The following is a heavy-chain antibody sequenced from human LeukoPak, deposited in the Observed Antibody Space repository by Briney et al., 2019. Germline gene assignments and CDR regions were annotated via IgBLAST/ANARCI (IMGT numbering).Heavy chain of an antibody. Sequence: TSETPSLTCTVSGGSISSGDYYWSWIRQPPGKGLEWIGYIYYSGSTYYNPSLKSRVTISVDTSKNQFSLKLSSVTAADTAVYYCARGGGGYSYGFRRVRFDPWGQGTLVTVSS. CDR1: GGSISSGDYY. J-gene: IGHJ5*02. V-gene: IGHV4-30-4*01. D-gene: IGHD5-18*01. CDR3: ARGGGGYSYGFRRVRFDP. CDR2: IYYSGST.